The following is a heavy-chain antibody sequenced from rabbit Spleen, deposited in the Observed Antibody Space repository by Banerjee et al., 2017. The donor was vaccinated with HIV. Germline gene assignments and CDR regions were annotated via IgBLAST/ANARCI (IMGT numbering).Heavy chain of an antibody. V-gene: IGHV1S47*01. J-gene: IGHJ6*01. CDR2: IDGGDGNT. CDR3: ARWEGPYESLKL. D-gene: IGHD1-1*01. Sequence: QEQLVESGGGLVQPEGSLTLSCKASGFTLSSYWMCWVRQAPGKGLEWIACIDGGDGNTAYASWAKGRFTITRSTSLNTVTLQLNSLTAADTATYFCARWEGPYESLKLWGQGTLVTVS. CDR1: GFTLSSYW.